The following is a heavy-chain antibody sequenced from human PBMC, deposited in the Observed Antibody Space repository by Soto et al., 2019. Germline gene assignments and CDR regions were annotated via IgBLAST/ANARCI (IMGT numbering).Heavy chain of an antibody. V-gene: IGHV3-15*01. J-gene: IGHJ4*02. CDR2: IKSKTDGGTT. CDR3: TTGHVSPGRPDY. CDR1: GFTFSNAW. Sequence: PWGSLRLSCAASGFTFSNAWMSWVRQAPGKGLEWVGRIKSKTDGGTTDYAAPVKGRFTISRDDSKNTLYLQMNSLKTEDTAVYYCTTGHVSPGRPDYWGQGTLVTVSS.